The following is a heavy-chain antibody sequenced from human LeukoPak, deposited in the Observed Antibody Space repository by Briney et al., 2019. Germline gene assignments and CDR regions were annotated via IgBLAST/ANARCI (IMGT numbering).Heavy chain of an antibody. CDR3: ARGSEGAGTGGGGDY. D-gene: IGHD6-19*01. CDR2: INPNSGGT. Sequence: ASVKVSCKASGYTFTGYYMHWVRQAPGQGLEWMGWINPNSGGTKYAQKFQGRVTMTRDTSISTAYMELSSLRSDDTAVYYCARGSEGAGTGGGGDYWGLGTLVTVSS. CDR1: GYTFTGYY. J-gene: IGHJ4*02. V-gene: IGHV1-2*02.